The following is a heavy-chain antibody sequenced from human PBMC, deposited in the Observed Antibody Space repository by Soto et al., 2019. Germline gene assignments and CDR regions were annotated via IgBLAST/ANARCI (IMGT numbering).Heavy chain of an antibody. D-gene: IGHD4-17*01. CDR1: GFTFSSYS. CDR2: ISSSSSYI. CDR3: ARDPTDYGDYGY. J-gene: IGHJ4*02. V-gene: IGHV3-21*01. Sequence: EVQLVESGGGLVKPGGSLRLSCAASGFTFSSYSMNWVRQAPGKGLEWVSSISSSSSYIYYADSVKGRFTISRDNAKNSLYLQMNSLRAEDTAVYYCARDPTDYGDYGYWGQGTLVTVSS.